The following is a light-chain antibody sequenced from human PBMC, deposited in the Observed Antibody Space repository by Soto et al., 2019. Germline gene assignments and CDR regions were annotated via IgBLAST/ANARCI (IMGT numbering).Light chain of an antibody. CDR2: EVS. J-gene: IGLJ1*01. CDR3: SSYTSSSTL. CDR1: SSDVGGYNY. V-gene: IGLV2-14*01. Sequence: QSVLTQSPSASGSPGQSITISCTGTSSDVGGYNYVSWYQQHPGKAPKLMIYEVSNRPSGVSNRFSGSKSGNTASLTISGLQAEDEADYYCSSYTSSSTLFGTGTKVTVL.